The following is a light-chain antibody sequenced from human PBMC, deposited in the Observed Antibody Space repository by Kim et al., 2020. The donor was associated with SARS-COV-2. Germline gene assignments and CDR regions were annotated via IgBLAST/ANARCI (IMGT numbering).Light chain of an antibody. J-gene: IGKJ2*02. V-gene: IGKV3-15*01. CDR2: GTS. Sequence: SPGERATRSCRASQSVGRNLAWYQQKPGQAPRLLFYGTSTRATGVPARFSASGSGTEFTLTISSLQSEDFAVYYCQQYNNWPLPCTFGQGTKLEI. CDR1: QSVGRN. CDR3: QQYNNWPLPCT.